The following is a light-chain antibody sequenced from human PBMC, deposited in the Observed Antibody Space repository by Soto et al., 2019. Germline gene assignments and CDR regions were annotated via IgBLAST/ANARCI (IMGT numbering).Light chain of an antibody. CDR3: SSYAGSNIL. J-gene: IGLJ1*01. CDR1: SSDVVDYDY. CDR2: EVD. V-gene: IGLV2-8*01. Sequence: QSVLTQPPSASGSPGQSVTISCTGTSSDVVDYDYVSWYQQHPGKAPKLMIYEVDKRPSGVPDRFSGSKSDNPASLTVSGLQTDDEADYYCSSYAGSNILFGTGTKVTVL.